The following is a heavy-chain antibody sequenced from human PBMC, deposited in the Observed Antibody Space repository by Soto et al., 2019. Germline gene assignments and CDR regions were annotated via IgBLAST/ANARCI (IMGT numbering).Heavy chain of an antibody. D-gene: IGHD3-9*01. V-gene: IGHV3-23*01. J-gene: IGHJ4*02. CDR1: DFSFSIHA. Sequence: WGSLLLSCASSDFSFSIHAMNWVRQAPGKGLEWVSTIHGSGGSTFYADAMKGRFTISRDNSKNTLFLQMNSLTAEDTAVYYCAKDEVESGYRFFDNWGKGNLVTSPQ. CDR3: AKDEVESGYRFFDN. CDR2: IHGSGGST.